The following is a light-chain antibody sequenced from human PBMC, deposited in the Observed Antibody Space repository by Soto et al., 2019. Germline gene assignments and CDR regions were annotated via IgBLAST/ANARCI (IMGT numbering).Light chain of an antibody. J-gene: IGLJ1*01. CDR2: SNN. Sequence: QSVLTQPPSASGTPGQRVTISCSGSSSNIGSNTVNWYQQLPGTAPKLLIYSNNQRPSGVPDRFSGSKSGTSASLAISGLQSEDEVDYYCAAWDGSLNGYVFGTGTRSPS. CDR1: SSNIGSNT. V-gene: IGLV1-44*01. CDR3: AAWDGSLNGYV.